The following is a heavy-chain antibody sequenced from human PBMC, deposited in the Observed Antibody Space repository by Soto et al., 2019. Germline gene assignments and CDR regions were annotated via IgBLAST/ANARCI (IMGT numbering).Heavy chain of an antibody. CDR3: ARAYYFGSGTSYTLYY. V-gene: IGHV3-30*03. CDR2: ISDDGVSK. Sequence: PGGSLILSCAASGFTFSNYGMHWVRQAPGKGLEWVAVISDDGVSKYYADSVQGRFTISRDNSESVVLLQMNSLRPDDTALYFCARAYYFGSGTSYTLYYWGQGTQVTVSS. J-gene: IGHJ4*02. D-gene: IGHD3-10*01. CDR1: GFTFSNYG.